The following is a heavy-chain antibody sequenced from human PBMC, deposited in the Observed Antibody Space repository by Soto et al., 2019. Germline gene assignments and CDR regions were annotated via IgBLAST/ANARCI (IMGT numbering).Heavy chain of an antibody. CDR1: GGSFSGYQ. Sequence: QVQLQEWGAGLLKPSETLSLTCAVYGGSFSGYQWSWIRQTPGKGLEWSGEINDSGNINYNPSLKSRVTILVDTPKKQISLKLSSVTAADTAVYYCARGLILWFGDLSRRGGYYYYMDVWGKGTTVTVSS. V-gene: IGHV4-34*01. J-gene: IGHJ6*03. CDR2: INDSGNI. CDR3: ARGLILWFGDLSRRGGYYYYMDV. D-gene: IGHD3-10*01.